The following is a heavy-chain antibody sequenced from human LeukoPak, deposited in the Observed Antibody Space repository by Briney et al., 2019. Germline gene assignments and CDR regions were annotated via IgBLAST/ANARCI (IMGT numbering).Heavy chain of an antibody. CDR2: TFYTSKWYN. Sequence: SQTLTLTCAISGDSVSSNSAAWNWIRQTSSRGLEWLGRTFYTSKWYNDYGISVKGRITFNPHTSRNQCSLQLNSATPEDTAVYYCARGVTPDSLGYDYHGMDVWGQATTVTVSS. J-gene: IGHJ6*02. CDR3: ARGVTPDSLGYDYHGMDV. CDR1: GDSVSSNSAA. D-gene: IGHD2-21*02. V-gene: IGHV6-1*01.